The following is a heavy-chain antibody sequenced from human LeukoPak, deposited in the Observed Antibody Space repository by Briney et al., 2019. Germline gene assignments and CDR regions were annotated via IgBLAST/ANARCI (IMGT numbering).Heavy chain of an antibody. Sequence: GGSLRLSCAASGFTFSSYGIHWVRQAPGKGLEWVAFIRYDGSNKYYADSVKGRFTISRDNSKNTLYLQMNSLRAEDTAVYYCAKDQSSGWPAALDYWGQGTLVTVSS. CDR3: AKDQSSGWPAALDY. J-gene: IGHJ4*02. V-gene: IGHV3-30*02. CDR2: IRYDGSNK. D-gene: IGHD6-19*01. CDR1: GFTFSSYG.